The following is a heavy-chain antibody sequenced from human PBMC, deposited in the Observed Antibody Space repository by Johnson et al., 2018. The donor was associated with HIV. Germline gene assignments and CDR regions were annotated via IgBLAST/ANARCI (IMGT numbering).Heavy chain of an antibody. CDR2: ISYDGSNK. V-gene: IGHV3-30*18. CDR3: AKDTAIVQGVIITSAFDI. D-gene: IGHD3-10*01. J-gene: IGHJ3*02. CDR1: GFSLSNYG. Sequence: QVQLVESGGGVVQPGRSLRLSCAASGFSLSNYGMHWVRQAPGKGLEWVVVISYDGSNKYYGDSVKGRFTISRDNAKNSLYLQMNSLRAEDTALYYCAKDTAIVQGVIITSAFDIWGQGTMVTVSS.